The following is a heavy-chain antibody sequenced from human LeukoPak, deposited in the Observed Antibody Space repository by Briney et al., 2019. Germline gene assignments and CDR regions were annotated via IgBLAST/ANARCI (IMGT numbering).Heavy chain of an antibody. D-gene: IGHD4-17*01. V-gene: IGHV1-2*02. J-gene: IGHJ4*02. CDR3: ASSEMATVSTLDY. CDR2: MRPNSGGT. CDR1: GYTFTGYY. Sequence: GASVKVSCKASGYTFTGYYRHWVRQAPGQGLEWMGWMRPNSGGTNNAQKVQGRVTMPRDTAINTAYMELSRLRSDDTAVDYCASSEMATVSTLDYWGQGTLVSVSA.